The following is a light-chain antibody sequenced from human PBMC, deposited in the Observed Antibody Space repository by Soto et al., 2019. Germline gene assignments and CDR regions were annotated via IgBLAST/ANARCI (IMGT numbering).Light chain of an antibody. J-gene: IGKJ2*01. CDR3: QQYGSSPPRYT. V-gene: IGKV3-20*01. CDR2: GAS. CDR1: QSVSSSY. Sequence: EIVLTQSPGTLSLSPGERATLSCRASQSVSSSYLAWYQQKPGQAPRLLIYGASSRATGIPDRFSGSGSGTDFPLTISRLEPDDFAVYYCQQYGSSPPRYTCGQGTKLEIK.